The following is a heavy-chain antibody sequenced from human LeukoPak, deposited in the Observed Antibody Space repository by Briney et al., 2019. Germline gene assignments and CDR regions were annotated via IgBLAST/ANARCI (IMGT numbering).Heavy chain of an antibody. CDR3: ARGPTLWFGELSDY. CDR1: GFTFSSYA. CDR2: ISYDGSNK. J-gene: IGHJ4*02. V-gene: IGHV3-30*04. D-gene: IGHD3-10*01. Sequence: SLRLSCAASGFTFSSYAMHWVRQAPGKGLEWVAVISYDGSNKYYADSVKGRFTISRDNSKNTLYLQMNSLRAEDAAVYYCARGPTLWFGELSDYWGQGTLVTVSS.